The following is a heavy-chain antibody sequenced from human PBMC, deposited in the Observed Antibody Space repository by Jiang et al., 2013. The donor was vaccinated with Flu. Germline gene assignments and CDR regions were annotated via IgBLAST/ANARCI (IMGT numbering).Heavy chain of an antibody. V-gene: IGHV4-59*01. CDR2: IYYSGST. CDR3: ARGNDYGDYPYWYFDL. J-gene: IGHJ2*01. Sequence: PGLVKPSETLSLTCTVSGGSISSYYWSWIRQPPGKGLEWIGYIYYSGSTNYNPSLKSRVTISVDTSKNQFSLKLSSVTAADTAVYYCARGNDYGDYPYWYFDLWGRGTLVTVSS. CDR1: GGSISSYY. D-gene: IGHD4-17*01.